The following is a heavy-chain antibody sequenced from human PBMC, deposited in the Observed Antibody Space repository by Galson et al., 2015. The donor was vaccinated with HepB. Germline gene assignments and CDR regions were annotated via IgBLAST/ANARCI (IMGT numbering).Heavy chain of an antibody. CDR1: GVTFSSYA. V-gene: IGHV3-23*01. CDR3: AITGYTYGLSPYYYYGMDV. J-gene: IGHJ6*02. D-gene: IGHD5-18*01. CDR2: VTGSGDNT. Sequence: SLRLSCAASGVTFSSYAMTWVRQAPGKGLEWVLVVTGSGDNTYYADSVKGRFTVSRDNSKNTLYLQMNSLRVEDTAEYYCAITGYTYGLSPYYYYGMDVWGQGTTVTVS.